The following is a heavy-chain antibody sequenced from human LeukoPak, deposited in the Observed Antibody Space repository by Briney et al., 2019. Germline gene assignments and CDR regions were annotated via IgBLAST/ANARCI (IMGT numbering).Heavy chain of an antibody. V-gene: IGHV3-23*01. CDR3: GAEWGVFYFDY. CDR1: GFTFSNYS. CDR2: ISGVGSST. J-gene: IGHJ4*02. Sequence: GGSLRLSCAASGFTFSNYSMSWVRQAPGEGLEWMSSISGVGSSTYYADSVKGRITISRDNSKNTLYLQMNSLRAEDTAVYYCGAEWGVFYFDYWGQGTLVTVSS. D-gene: IGHD3-16*01.